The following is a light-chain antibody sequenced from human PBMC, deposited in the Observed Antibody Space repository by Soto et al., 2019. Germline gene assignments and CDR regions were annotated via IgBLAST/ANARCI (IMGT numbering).Light chain of an antibody. CDR1: QNIFSR. Sequence: DIQMTQSPSTLSASVGDRVTISCRASQNIFSRLAWYQQKPGKDPKALIFDAFNLQSGVPPRFSGSGSGTEFTLTISGLQPDDFATYYCQQYNSYSWTFGQLTKVEIK. J-gene: IGKJ1*01. CDR3: QQYNSYSWT. V-gene: IGKV1-5*01. CDR2: DAF.